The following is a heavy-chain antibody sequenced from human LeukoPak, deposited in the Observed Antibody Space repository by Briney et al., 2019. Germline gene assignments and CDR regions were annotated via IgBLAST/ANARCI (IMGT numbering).Heavy chain of an antibody. CDR1: GGSINSGSYH. Sequence: PSETLSLTCTVSGGSINSGSYHWSWIRQPAGKGLEWIGRIYNSGSTSYNPSLKSRVTISIDTSKNQFSLQLSLVTAADTAIYYCARDKEYCTRTSCWTWFDPWGQGTLVTVSS. CDR3: ARDKEYCTRTSCWTWFDP. V-gene: IGHV4-61*02. D-gene: IGHD2-2*01. CDR2: IYNSGST. J-gene: IGHJ5*02.